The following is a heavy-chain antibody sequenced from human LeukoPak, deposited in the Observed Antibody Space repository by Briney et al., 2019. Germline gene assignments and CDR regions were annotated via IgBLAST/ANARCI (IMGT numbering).Heavy chain of an antibody. CDR2: ISGSGGST. V-gene: IGHV3-23*01. CDR1: GFTFSSNA. D-gene: IGHD4-23*01. J-gene: IGHJ3*02. Sequence: GGSLRLSCAASGFTFSSNAMDWVRQAPGKGLEWVSAISGSGGSTYYADSVKGRFTISRDNAKNSLYLQMNSLRVEDTALYYCARVRSVGGNPHAFNIWGQGTMVTVSS. CDR3: ARVRSVGGNPHAFNI.